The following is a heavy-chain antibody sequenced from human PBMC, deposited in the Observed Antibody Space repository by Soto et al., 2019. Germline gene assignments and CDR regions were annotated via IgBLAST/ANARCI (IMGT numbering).Heavy chain of an antibody. V-gene: IGHV1-69*06. CDR2: IIPIFGTA. D-gene: IGHD6-19*01. J-gene: IGHJ5*02. CDR1: GGPLISYA. Sequence: VKVSCKASGGPLISYAIIWVRQAPGQGLEWMGGIIPIFGTANYAQKFQGRVTITADKSTSTAYMELSSLRSEDTAVYYCARDQRGRVAVAGIAWFDPWGQGTLVTVSS. CDR3: ARDQRGRVAVAGIAWFDP.